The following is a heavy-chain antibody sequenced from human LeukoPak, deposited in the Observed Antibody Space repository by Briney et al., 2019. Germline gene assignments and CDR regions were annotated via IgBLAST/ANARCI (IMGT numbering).Heavy chain of an antibody. J-gene: IGHJ6*03. Sequence: GRSLTLSCPASGFTFSSYAMHWVRQAPGKGLEWVAVISYDGSNKYYADSVKGRFTISRDNSKNTLYLQMNSLRAEDTAVYYCARDGGTGTEYYYYYMDVWGKGTTVTVSS. V-gene: IGHV3-30*01. D-gene: IGHD1-1*01. CDR1: GFTFSSYA. CDR3: ARDGGTGTEYYYYYMDV. CDR2: ISYDGSNK.